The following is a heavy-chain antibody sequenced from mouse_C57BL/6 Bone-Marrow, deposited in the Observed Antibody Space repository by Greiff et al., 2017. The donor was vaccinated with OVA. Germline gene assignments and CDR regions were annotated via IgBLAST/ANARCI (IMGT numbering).Heavy chain of an antibody. CDR2: ISDGGSYT. Sequence: DVHLVESGGGLVKPGGSLKLSCAASGFTFSSYAMSWVRQTPEKRLEWVATISDGGSYTYYPDNVKGRFTISRDNAKNNLYLQMSHLKSEDTAMYYCARRWLLMDYWGQGTSVTVSS. J-gene: IGHJ4*01. CDR3: ARRWLLMDY. V-gene: IGHV5-4*03. CDR1: GFTFSSYA. D-gene: IGHD2-3*01.